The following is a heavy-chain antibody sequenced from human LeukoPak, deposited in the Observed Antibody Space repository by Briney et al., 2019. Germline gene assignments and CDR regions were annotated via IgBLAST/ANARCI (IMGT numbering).Heavy chain of an antibody. D-gene: IGHD6-13*01. CDR3: ARLGNSWRLSWVDP. Sequence: SETLSLTCAVYGGSSSGYYWSWIRQPPGKGLEWIGEINHSGSTNYNPSLKSRVTISVDTSKNQFSLKLSSVTAADTAVYYCARLGNSWRLSWVDPWGQGTLVTVSS. CDR2: INHSGST. V-gene: IGHV4-34*01. J-gene: IGHJ5*02. CDR1: GGSSSGYY.